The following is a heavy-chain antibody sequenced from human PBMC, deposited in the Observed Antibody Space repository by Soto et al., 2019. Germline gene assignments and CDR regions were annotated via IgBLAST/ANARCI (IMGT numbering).Heavy chain of an antibody. Sequence: GGSLRLSCAASGFTFSSYGMHWVRQAPGKGLEWVAVISYDGSNKYYADSVKGRFTISRDNSKNTLYLQMNSLRAEDTAVYYCAKDKFGGSYVRVDYWGQGTLVTVSS. CDR2: ISYDGSNK. CDR1: GFTFSSYG. J-gene: IGHJ4*02. CDR3: AKDKFGGSYVRVDY. D-gene: IGHD1-26*01. V-gene: IGHV3-30*18.